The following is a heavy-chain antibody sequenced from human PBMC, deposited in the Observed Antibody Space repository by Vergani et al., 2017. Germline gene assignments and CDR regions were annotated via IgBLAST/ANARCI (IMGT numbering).Heavy chain of an antibody. CDR1: GFTFNTFT. D-gene: IGHD2-2*01. V-gene: IGHV3-48*01. Sequence: EVQLVESGGGLVQPGESLRLSCAASGFTFNTFTMNWVRQAPGKGPEWVSHIGTIASIVDYADSVKGRFTISRDNAKNSLYLQMNSLRAEDTAVYYCARGPVYHYYYYMDVWGKGTTVTVSS. J-gene: IGHJ6*03. CDR3: ARGPVYHYYYYMDV. CDR2: IGTIASIV.